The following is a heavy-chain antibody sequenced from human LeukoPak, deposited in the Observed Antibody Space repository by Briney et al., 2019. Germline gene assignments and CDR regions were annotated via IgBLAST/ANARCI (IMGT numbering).Heavy chain of an antibody. J-gene: IGHJ4*02. CDR3: ARVPTSWLFFDY. CDR1: GGSISSYY. CDR2: IYCSGST. Sequence: SETLSLTCTVSGGSISSYYWSWIRQPPGKGLEWIGYIYCSGSTNYNPSLKSRVTISVDTSKNQFSLKLSSVTAADTAVYYCARVPTSWLFFDYWGQGTLVAVSS. V-gene: IGHV4-59*08. D-gene: IGHD3-22*01.